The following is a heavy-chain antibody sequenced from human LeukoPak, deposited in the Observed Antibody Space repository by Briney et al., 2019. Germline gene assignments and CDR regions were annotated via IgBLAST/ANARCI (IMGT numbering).Heavy chain of an antibody. D-gene: IGHD6-19*01. CDR3: ARPSVGYSSGWYDYYYYMDV. CDR2: IYYSGST. Sequence: PSETLSLTCTVSGGSISSSSYYWGWIRQPPGKGLEWIGSIYYSGSTYYNPSLKSRATISVDTSKNQFSLKLSSVTAADTAVYYCARPSVGYSSGWYDYYYYMDVWGKGTTVTVSS. V-gene: IGHV4-39*01. J-gene: IGHJ6*03. CDR1: GGSISSSSYY.